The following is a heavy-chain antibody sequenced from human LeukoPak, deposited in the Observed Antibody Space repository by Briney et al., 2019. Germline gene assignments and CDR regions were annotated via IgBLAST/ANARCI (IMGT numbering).Heavy chain of an antibody. CDR1: GFTFSSYA. V-gene: IGHV3-30*04. J-gene: IGHJ4*02. CDR3: GRGRGGTYCSSPSCPGGLDY. CDR2: ISYDGSNK. Sequence: GGSLRLSCAASGFTFSSYAMHWVRQAPGKGLEWVAVISYDGSNKYYAESVKGRFTISRDNSKNTLYLQKNILRAGGTCEYKCGRGRGGTYCSSPSCPGGLDYWGQGTLVTVSS. D-gene: IGHD2-2*01.